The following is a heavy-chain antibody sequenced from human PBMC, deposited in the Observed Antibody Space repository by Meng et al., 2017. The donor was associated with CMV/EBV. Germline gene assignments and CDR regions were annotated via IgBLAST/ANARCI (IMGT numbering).Heavy chain of an antibody. J-gene: IGHJ6*02. D-gene: IGHD4-11*01. CDR2: IKSKTDGGTT. CDR1: GFTFSNAW. CDR3: TTDTVTTVTTSPMWYYYYYYGMDV. Sequence: GESLKISCAASGFTFSNAWMSWVRQAPGKGLEWVGRIKSKTDGGTTDYAAPVKGRFTISRDDSKNTLYLQMNSLKTKDTAVYYCTTDTVTTVTTSPMWYYYYYYGMDVWGQGTTVTVSS. V-gene: IGHV3-15*01.